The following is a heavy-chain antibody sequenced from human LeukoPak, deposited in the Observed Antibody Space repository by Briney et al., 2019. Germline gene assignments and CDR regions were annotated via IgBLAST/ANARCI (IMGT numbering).Heavy chain of an antibody. CDR2: IILIFGTA. Sequence: SVKVSCKASGGTFSSYAISWVRQAPGQGLEWMGGIILIFGTANYSQNFQGRVTITADESTSTAYMELSSLRSEDTAVYYCARNHPVEMATITPAYYFDYWGQGTLVTVSS. CDR1: GGTFSSYA. CDR3: ARNHPVEMATITPAYYFDY. D-gene: IGHD5-24*01. V-gene: IGHV1-69*01. J-gene: IGHJ4*02.